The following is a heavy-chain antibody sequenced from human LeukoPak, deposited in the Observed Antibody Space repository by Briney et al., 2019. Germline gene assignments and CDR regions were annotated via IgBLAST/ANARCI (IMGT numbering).Heavy chain of an antibody. V-gene: IGHV1-46*01. CDR1: GYSSATYY. CDR3: ARAYYDSSGYYPLGY. J-gene: IGHJ4*02. Sequence: ASVKVSCKASGYSSATYYMHWMRQAPGQGLEWMGIINPSGGRTDYAQNFQGRLTMSRDMSTTTVYMELSSLRSEDTAVYYCARAYYDSSGYYPLGYWGQGTLVTVSS. D-gene: IGHD3-22*01. CDR2: INPSGGRT.